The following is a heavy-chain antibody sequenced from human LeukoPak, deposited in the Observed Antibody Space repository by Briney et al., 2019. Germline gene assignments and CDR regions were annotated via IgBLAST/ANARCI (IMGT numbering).Heavy chain of an antibody. CDR3: ARAGRQQLATYYFDY. V-gene: IGHV4-59*01. D-gene: IGHD6-13*01. CDR2: IYYSGST. CDR1: GGSISSYY. J-gene: IGHJ4*02. Sequence: PSETLSLTCTVSGGSISSYYWSWIRQPPGKGLEWIGYIYYSGSTNYNPSLKSRVTISVDTSKNQFSLKLSSVTDADTAVYYCARAGRQQLATYYFDYWGQGTLVTVSS.